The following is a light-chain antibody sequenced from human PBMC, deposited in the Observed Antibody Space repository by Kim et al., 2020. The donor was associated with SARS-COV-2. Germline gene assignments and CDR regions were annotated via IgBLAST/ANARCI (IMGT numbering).Light chain of an antibody. CDR1: SSNIGSNT. Sequence: QSVLTQPPSASGTPGQRVTISCSGSSSNIGSNTVNWYQQLPGTAPKLLIYSNNQRPSGVPDRFSGSKSGTSASLAISGLQSEDEADYYCAAWDDSLNGWVFGGGTQLRVL. J-gene: IGLJ3*02. V-gene: IGLV1-44*01. CDR3: AAWDDSLNGWV. CDR2: SNN.